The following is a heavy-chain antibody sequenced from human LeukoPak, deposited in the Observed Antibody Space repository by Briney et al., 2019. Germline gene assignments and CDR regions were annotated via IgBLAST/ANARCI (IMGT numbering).Heavy chain of an antibody. CDR1: GGSVSRGSHY. V-gene: IGHV4-61*01. D-gene: IGHD6-13*01. J-gene: IGHJ4*02. Sequence: PSETLSLICTVSGGSVSRGSHYWSWIRQPPGKGLEWIGYIDYSGSTNYNPSLKSRVTISLDTSKNQISVKLTSVTAADTAVYYCAREVAAAGAFDYWGQGTLVTVSS. CDR3: AREVAAAGAFDY. CDR2: IDYSGST.